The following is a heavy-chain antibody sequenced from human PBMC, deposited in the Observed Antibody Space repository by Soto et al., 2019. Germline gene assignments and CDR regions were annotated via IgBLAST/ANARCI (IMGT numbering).Heavy chain of an antibody. CDR3: AKGEVAGPQADSSYFGY. CDR1: GDSIASGGAYY. D-gene: IGHD6-19*01. CDR2: IDSSGVA. V-gene: IGHV4-31*03. J-gene: IGHJ4*02. Sequence: QVQLQESGPGLVKSSQTLSLTCSVSGDSIASGGAYYWSWIRQHPGKGLEWIGVIDSSGVAHYNPSLKSRLSISVDTSKNQFSLRLNSVTAADTAVYYCAKGEVAGPQADSSYFGYWGQGSLVSVSS.